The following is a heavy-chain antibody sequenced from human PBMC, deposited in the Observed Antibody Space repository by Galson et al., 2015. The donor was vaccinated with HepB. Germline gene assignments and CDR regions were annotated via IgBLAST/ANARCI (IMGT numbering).Heavy chain of an antibody. Sequence: QSGAAAKQPGESLRISSKGSGYSFTSYWISWGRQMPGKGLEWMGRIDPSDSYTTYSPSFQGHVTISADKSNSTAYLHWSSLKASDTAMYYCARHVTGDQGWFDPWGQGTLVTVSS. CDR2: IDPSDSYT. CDR3: ARHVTGDQGWFDP. J-gene: IGHJ5*02. V-gene: IGHV5-10-1*01. D-gene: IGHD7-27*01. CDR1: GYSFTSYW.